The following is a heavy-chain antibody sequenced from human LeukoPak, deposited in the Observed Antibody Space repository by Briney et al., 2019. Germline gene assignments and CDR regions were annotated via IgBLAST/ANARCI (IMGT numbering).Heavy chain of an antibody. CDR3: ARAIVVVPAAMWFDP. J-gene: IGHJ5*02. CDR1: GYFISSGYY. CDR2: IYHSGST. D-gene: IGHD2-2*01. Sequence: SETLSLTCAVSGYFISSGYYWGWIRQPPGKGLEWIGSIYHSGSTYYNPSLKRRVTISVDTSKNQFSLKLSSVTAADTAVYYCARAIVVVPAAMWFDPWGQGTLVTVSS. V-gene: IGHV4-38-2*01.